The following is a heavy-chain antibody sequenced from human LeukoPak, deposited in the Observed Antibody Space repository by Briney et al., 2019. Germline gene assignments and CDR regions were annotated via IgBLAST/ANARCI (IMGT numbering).Heavy chain of an antibody. D-gene: IGHD3-22*01. CDR2: ISGSGGST. CDR1: GFTFSSYA. V-gene: IGHV3-23*01. Sequence: SGGSLRLSCAASGFTFSSYAMSWVRQAPGKGLEWVSAISGSGGSTYYADSVKGRFTISRDNSKNTLYLQMNSLKAEDTAVYYCAKDHTQAKTYYYDSSGYLFDYWGQGTLVTVSS. CDR3: AKDHTQAKTYYYDSSGYLFDY. J-gene: IGHJ4*02.